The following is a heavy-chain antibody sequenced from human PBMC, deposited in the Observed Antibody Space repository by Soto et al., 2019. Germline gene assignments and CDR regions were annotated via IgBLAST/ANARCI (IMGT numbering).Heavy chain of an antibody. CDR1: GFTFSNAW. D-gene: IGHD2-15*01. Sequence: EVQLVESGGGLVKPGGSLRLSCAASGFTFSNAWMSWVRQAPGKGLEWVGRIKSKTDGGTTDYAAPVKGRFTISRDDSKNTLYLQMNSLKTEDTAVYYCNTGVYCSGGSCYQFDYWGQGTLVTVSS. CDR3: NTGVYCSGGSCYQFDY. CDR2: IKSKTDGGTT. J-gene: IGHJ4*02. V-gene: IGHV3-15*01.